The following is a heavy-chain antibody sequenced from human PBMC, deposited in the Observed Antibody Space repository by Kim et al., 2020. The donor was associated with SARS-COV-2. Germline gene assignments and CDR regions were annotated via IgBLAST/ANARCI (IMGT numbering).Heavy chain of an antibody. Sequence: GESLKISCKGSGYSFTSYWIGWVRQMPGKGLEWMGIIYPGDSDTRYSPSFQGQVTISADKSISTAYLQWSSLKAPDTAMYYCARSRGGSSWYVAVAGTGGWFDPWGQGTLVTVSS. D-gene: IGHD6-13*01. CDR2: IYPGDSDT. CDR3: ARSRGGSSWYVAVAGTGGWFDP. V-gene: IGHV5-51*01. J-gene: IGHJ5*02. CDR1: GYSFTSYW.